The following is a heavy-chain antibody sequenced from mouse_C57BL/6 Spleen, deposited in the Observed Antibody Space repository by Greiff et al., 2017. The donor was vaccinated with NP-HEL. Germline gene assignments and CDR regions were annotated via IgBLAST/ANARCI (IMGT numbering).Heavy chain of an antibody. CDR2: ISDGGSYT. D-gene: IGHD2-4*01. Sequence: EVKLMESGGGLVKPGGSLKLSCAASGFTFSSYAMSWVRQTPDKRLEWVATISDGGSYTSYPDNVKGRFTISRDNAKNNLYLQMSHLKSEDTAMYYCARENMITTGFPYFDYWGQGTTLTVSS. CDR1: GFTFSSYA. J-gene: IGHJ2*01. V-gene: IGHV5-4*01. CDR3: ARENMITTGFPYFDY.